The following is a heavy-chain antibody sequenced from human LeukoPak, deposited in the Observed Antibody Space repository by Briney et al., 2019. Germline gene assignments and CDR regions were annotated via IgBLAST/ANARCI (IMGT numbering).Heavy chain of an antibody. CDR1: GYSISSGYY. J-gene: IGHJ4*02. CDR2: IYHSGST. Sequence: SETLSLTCAVSGYSISSGYYWGWIRQPPGKRLEWIGSIYHSGSTYYNPSLKSRVTISVDTSKNQFSLKLSSVTAADTAVYYCARDGVHDYVWGSYRYFDYWGQGTLVTVSS. CDR3: ARDGVHDYVWGSYRYFDY. D-gene: IGHD3-16*02. V-gene: IGHV4-38-2*02.